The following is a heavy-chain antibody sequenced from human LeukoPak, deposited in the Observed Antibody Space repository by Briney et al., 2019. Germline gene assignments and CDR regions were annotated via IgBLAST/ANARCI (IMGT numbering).Heavy chain of an antibody. V-gene: IGHV3-30-3*01. CDR3: AREVVAAAGYFDY. J-gene: IGHJ4*02. D-gene: IGHD6-13*01. Sequence: GRSLRLSCAASGFTFSSYATHWVRQAPGKGLEWVAVISYDGSNKYYADSVKGRFTISRDNSKNTLYLQMDSLRAEDTAVYYCAREVVAAAGYFDYWGQGTLVTVSS. CDR2: ISYDGSNK. CDR1: GFTFSSYA.